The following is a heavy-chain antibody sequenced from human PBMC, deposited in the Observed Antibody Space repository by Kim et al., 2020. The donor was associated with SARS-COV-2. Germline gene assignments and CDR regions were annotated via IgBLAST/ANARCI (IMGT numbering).Heavy chain of an antibody. Sequence: GGSLRLSCAASGFTFSSYAMHWVRQAPGKGLEWVAVISYDGSNKYYVDSVKGRFTISRDNSKNTLYLQMNSLRAEDTAVYYCARALTGRVVGATPGYWGQGTLVTVSS. CDR3: ARALTGRVVGATPGY. CDR2: ISYDGSNK. V-gene: IGHV3-30*04. CDR1: GFTFSSYA. D-gene: IGHD1-26*01. J-gene: IGHJ4*02.